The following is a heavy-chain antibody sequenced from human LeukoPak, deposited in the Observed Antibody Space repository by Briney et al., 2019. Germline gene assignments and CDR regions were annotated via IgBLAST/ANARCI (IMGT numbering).Heavy chain of an antibody. J-gene: IGHJ4*02. D-gene: IGHD4-17*01. CDR2: IYHSGST. CDR3: ASLNGDDFDY. V-gene: IGHV4-30-2*01. Sequence: SETLSLTCAVYGGSFSGYSWSWIRQPPGKGLEWIGYIYHSGSTYYNPSLKSRVTISVDRSKNQFSLKLSSVTAADTAVYYCASLNGDDFDYWGQGTLVTVSS. CDR1: GGSFSGYS.